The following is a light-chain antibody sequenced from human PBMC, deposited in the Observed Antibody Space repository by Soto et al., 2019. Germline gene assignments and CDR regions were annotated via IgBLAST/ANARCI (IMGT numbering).Light chain of an antibody. CDR3: MQALQTPRT. Sequence: DIVMTQSPLSLPVTPGEPASISCRSSQSLLHNNGYNYLDWYLQKPGQSPQVLIYLGSNRASGVPDRFSGSGSGTDFTLKISRVEAEDVGVYYCMQALQTPRTFGEGTKVEI. CDR1: QSLLHNNGYNY. V-gene: IGKV2-28*01. J-gene: IGKJ1*01. CDR2: LGS.